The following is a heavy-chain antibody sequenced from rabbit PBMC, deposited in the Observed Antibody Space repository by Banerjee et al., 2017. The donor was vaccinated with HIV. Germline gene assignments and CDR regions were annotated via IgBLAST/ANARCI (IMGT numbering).Heavy chain of an antibody. CDR3: ARDYNYGWDF. Sequence: RLKETGGGLVQPGGSLTLSCKASGFSLSSYYIIWVRQAPGKGLEWIGIIYAGSGRTDYASWVNGRFTISRDNAQNTVFLQMTSLTAADTATYFCARDYNYGWDFRGPGTLVTVS. D-gene: IGHD4-1*01. J-gene: IGHJ2*01. CDR1: GFSLSSYY. CDR2: IYAGSGRT. V-gene: IGHV1S7*01.